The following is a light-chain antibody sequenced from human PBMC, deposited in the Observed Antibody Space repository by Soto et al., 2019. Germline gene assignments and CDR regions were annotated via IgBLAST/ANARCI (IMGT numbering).Light chain of an antibody. CDR1: SSDVGGYNY. J-gene: IGLJ1*01. V-gene: IGLV2-14*01. CDR3: SSYTSSSTGV. CDR2: DVS. Sequence: QSVLTQPASVSGSPGQSITISCTGTSSDVGGYNYVSWYQQHPGKAPKLMIYDVSNRPSGVSNRFSGSKSGNTASLTISGLQAEDEADYYCSSYTSSSTGVFGTGTKDTVL.